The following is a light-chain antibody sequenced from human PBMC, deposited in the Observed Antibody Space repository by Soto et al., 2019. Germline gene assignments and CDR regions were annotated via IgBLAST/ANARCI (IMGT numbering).Light chain of an antibody. J-gene: IGKJ3*01. Sequence: QLTQSPSSLSASVGDRVTITCRASQGISSFLAWYQQKPGKAPKLLIYAASTLQSGVPSRFSGSGSGTDFTLTISSLHPEDFATYYCQQLNSFPIPFGPGTKVDIK. CDR2: AAS. CDR1: QGISSF. CDR3: QQLNSFPIP. V-gene: IGKV1-9*01.